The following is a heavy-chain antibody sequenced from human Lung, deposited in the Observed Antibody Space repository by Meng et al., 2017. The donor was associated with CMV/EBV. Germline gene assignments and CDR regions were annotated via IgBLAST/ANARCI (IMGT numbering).Heavy chain of an antibody. CDR1: GFTFSSYA. CDR2: ISYDGSNK. Sequence: GGSLRLXCAASGFTFSSYAMHWFRQAPGKGLEWVAVISYDGSNKYYADSVKGRFTISRDNSKNTLYQQMNSLRAEETAVYYCARDSRGSWYYSHGDYYYGMDVWXQGTTVTVSS. J-gene: IGHJ6*02. CDR3: ARDSRGSWYYSHGDYYYGMDV. V-gene: IGHV3-30-3*01. D-gene: IGHD6-13*01.